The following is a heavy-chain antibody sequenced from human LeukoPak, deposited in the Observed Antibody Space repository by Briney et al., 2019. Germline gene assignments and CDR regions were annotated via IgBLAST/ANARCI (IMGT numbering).Heavy chain of an antibody. D-gene: IGHD4-17*01. Sequence: SETLSLTCAVSADSFSSHYWTWIRQPPGKGLEWIGYISYIGSTNYNPSLESRVTISIGTSKNQFSLKLSSVTAADTAVYYCARDLVTVTKGFDIWGQGTMVSVSS. CDR2: ISYIGST. CDR3: ARDLVTVTKGFDI. CDR1: ADSFSSHY. V-gene: IGHV4-59*11. J-gene: IGHJ3*02.